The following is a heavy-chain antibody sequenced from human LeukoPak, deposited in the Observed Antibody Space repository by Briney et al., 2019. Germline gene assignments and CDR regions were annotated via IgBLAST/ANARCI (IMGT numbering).Heavy chain of an antibody. J-gene: IGHJ3*02. CDR1: GLTFSSFS. V-gene: IGHV3-48*04. CDR2: ISSSSDII. Sequence: GGSLRLSCAASGLTFSSFSMNWVRQAPGKGLEWVSYISSSSDIIHYADSVKGRFTISRDNAKNSLYLQMNSLRAEDTAVYYCARALTPYYDSSGYLDAFDIWGQGTMVTVSS. D-gene: IGHD3-22*01. CDR3: ARALTPYYDSSGYLDAFDI.